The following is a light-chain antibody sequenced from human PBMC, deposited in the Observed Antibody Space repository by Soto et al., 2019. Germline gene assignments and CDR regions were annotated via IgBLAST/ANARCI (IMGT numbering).Light chain of an antibody. CDR1: HSVSSNY. CDR3: QQYGSSPGT. CDR2: GAS. J-gene: IGKJ4*01. V-gene: IGKV3-20*01. Sequence: EIVLTQSPVTLSLSPGERASFSCRASHSVSSNYLAWYQQRPGQAPKLLIYGASRRAPGIPDRFSGSGFGTDFTLTINSLEPEDFAVYYCQQYGSSPGTFGGGTKVDIK.